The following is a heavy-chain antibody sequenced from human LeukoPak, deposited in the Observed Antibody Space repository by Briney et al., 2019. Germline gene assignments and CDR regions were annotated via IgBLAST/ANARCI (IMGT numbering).Heavy chain of an antibody. CDR2: IYYSGST. V-gene: IGHV4-59*01. Sequence: SETLSLTCTVSGGSISSYYWSWIRQPPGKGLEWIGYIYYSGSTNYNSSLKSRVTISVDTSKNQFSLKLSSVTAADTAVYYCARAVLLWFGESPYYFDYWGQGTLVTVSS. CDR3: ARAVLLWFGESPYYFDY. J-gene: IGHJ4*02. CDR1: GGSISSYY. D-gene: IGHD3-10*01.